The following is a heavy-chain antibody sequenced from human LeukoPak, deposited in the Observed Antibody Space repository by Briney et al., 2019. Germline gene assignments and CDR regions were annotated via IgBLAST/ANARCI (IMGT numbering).Heavy chain of an antibody. D-gene: IGHD5-12*01. CDR1: RYTFTGYY. V-gene: IGHV1-2*02. CDR2: IDPNSGGT. Sequence: GASVKVSCKASRYTFTGYYMHWVRQAPGQGLEWMGWIDPNSGGTNYAQKFQGRVTMTRDTSISTAYMELSRLRSDDTAVYYCARVPTTRGYSGYDYPYYFDYWGQGTLVTVSS. CDR3: ARVPTTRGYSGYDYPYYFDY. J-gene: IGHJ4*02.